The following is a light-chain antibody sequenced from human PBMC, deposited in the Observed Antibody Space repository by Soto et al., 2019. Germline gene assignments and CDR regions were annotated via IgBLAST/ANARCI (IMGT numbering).Light chain of an antibody. CDR2: KVF. Sequence: DVVMTQSPLSLPVTLGQSASISCTSSQSLVYADGNTYLNWLQQRPGQSPRRLIYKVFNRDSGVPDRDSGSASCSEFTLTISRGEAEDIGVYYCMQTAHWPYTFGRGTKLEIK. CDR1: QSLVYADGNTY. CDR3: MQTAHWPYT. J-gene: IGKJ2*01. V-gene: IGKV2-30*01.